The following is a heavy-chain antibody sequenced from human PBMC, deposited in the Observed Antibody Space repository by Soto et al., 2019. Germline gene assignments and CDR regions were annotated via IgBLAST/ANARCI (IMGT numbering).Heavy chain of an antibody. J-gene: IGHJ5*02. D-gene: IGHD3-9*01. V-gene: IGHV4-39*01. CDR2: IYYSGST. CDR3: AGGLTGYYTRWFDP. Sequence: TSETLSLTCTVSGGSISSSSYYWGWIRQPPGKGLEWIGSIYYSGSTYYNPSLKSRVTISVDTSKNQFSLKLSSVTAADTAVYYCAGGLTGYYTRWFDPWGQGTLVTVSS. CDR1: GGSISSSSYY.